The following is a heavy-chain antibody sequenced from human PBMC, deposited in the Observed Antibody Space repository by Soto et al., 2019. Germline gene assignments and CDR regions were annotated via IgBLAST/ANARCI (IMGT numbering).Heavy chain of an antibody. D-gene: IGHD4-17*01. V-gene: IGHV3-53*01. J-gene: IGHJ2*01. CDR2: IYSGGST. CDR3: ARSSLGNYGGPRKQTHYWYFDL. Sequence: GGSLRLSCVASGFTVSSNYMSWVRQAPGKGLEWVSVIYSGGSTYYADSVKGRFTISRDNAKNSLYLQMNSLRAEDTAVYYCARSSLGNYGGPRKQTHYWYFDLWGRGTLVTVSS. CDR1: GFTVSSNY.